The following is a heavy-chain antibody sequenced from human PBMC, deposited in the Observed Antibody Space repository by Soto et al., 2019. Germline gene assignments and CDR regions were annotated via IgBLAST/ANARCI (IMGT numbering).Heavy chain of an antibody. D-gene: IGHD3-22*01. V-gene: IGHV4-34*01. CDR1: GESFSGYY. J-gene: IGHJ6*02. CDR3: ARAAIRGSGYYYAFNYYYGMDV. CDR2: INHSGST. Sequence: TSETLSLTCAVYGESFSGYYWSWIRQPPGKGLEWIGEINHSGSTNYNPSLKSRVTISVDTSKNQFSLKLSSVTAADTAVYYCARAAIRGSGYYYAFNYYYGMDVWGQGTTVTVSS.